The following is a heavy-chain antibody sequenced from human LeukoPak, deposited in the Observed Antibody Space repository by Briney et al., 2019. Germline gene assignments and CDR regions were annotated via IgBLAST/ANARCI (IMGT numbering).Heavy chain of an antibody. CDR3: AKYPVRSYYDSSGYPDDY. CDR2: ISGSGGST. J-gene: IGHJ4*02. Sequence: GGSLRLSCAASGFTFSSYAMSWVRQAPGKGLEWVSAISGSGGSTYYADSVKGRFTISRDNSKNTLYLQMNSLRAEDTAVYYCAKYPVRSYYDSSGYPDDYWGQGTLVTVSS. V-gene: IGHV3-23*01. CDR1: GFTFSSYA. D-gene: IGHD3-22*01.